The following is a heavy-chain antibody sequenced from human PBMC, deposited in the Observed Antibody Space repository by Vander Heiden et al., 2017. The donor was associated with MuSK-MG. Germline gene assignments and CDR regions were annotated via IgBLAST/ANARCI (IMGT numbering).Heavy chain of an antibody. CDR1: GGSFSNYY. V-gene: IGHV4-34*01. CDR2: INHSRST. J-gene: IGHJ5*02. CDR3: ARDEGAPRFDP. Sequence: QVQLQQWGTGLLKPSETLSLTCAIYGGSFSNYYWSWMRQSPGKGLEWIGEINHSRSTNYNPSLKSRVSISVDTSKNQFSLRLRSVTAADTAVYYCARDEGAPRFDPWGKGTLVTVSS.